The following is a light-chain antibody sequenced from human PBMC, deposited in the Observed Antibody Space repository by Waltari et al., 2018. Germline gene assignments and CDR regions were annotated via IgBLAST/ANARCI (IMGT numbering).Light chain of an antibody. Sequence: DIQMTKSPSTLSASAGDRVTISCRASQSVGTWLAWYQQKPGKAPKLLIYMASSLDSGVPSRFSGSGSGTDFTLTISSLQPDDFATYSCQQYSSFSTFGQGTKV. CDR3: QQYSSFST. V-gene: IGKV1-5*03. CDR2: MAS. CDR1: QSVGTW. J-gene: IGKJ2*01.